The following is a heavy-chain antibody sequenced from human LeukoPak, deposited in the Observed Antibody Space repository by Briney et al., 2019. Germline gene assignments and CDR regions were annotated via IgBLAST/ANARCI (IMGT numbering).Heavy chain of an antibody. V-gene: IGHV3-23*01. CDR3: ARVPVVAGYNWFDP. CDR1: GFTFSNYA. D-gene: IGHD6-19*01. CDR2: ISGSGGST. J-gene: IGHJ5*02. Sequence: GGSLRLSCAASGFTFSNYAMNWVRQAPGKGLEWVSAISGSGGSTYYADSVKGRFTISRDNAKNSLYLQMNSLRAEDTAVYYCARVPVVAGYNWFDPWGQGTLVTVSS.